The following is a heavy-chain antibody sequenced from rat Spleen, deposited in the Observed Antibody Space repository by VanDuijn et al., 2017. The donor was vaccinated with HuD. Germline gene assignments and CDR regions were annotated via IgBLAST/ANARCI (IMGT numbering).Heavy chain of an antibody. Sequence: EVQLQESGPGLVKPSQSLSLTCSVTGYSITSGYGWNWIRKFPGNKLEWMGYINSAGSTNYNPPLKSRISITRDTSKNQFFLQLNSVNTEDTATYYCARAGTPYGGYVMDAWGQGASVTVSS. D-gene: IGHD4-1*01. V-gene: IGHV3-3*01. CDR3: ARAGTPYGGYVMDA. CDR1: GYSITSGYG. J-gene: IGHJ4*01. CDR2: INSAGST.